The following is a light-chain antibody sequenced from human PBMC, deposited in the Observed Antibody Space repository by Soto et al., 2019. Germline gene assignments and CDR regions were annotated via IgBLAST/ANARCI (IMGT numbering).Light chain of an antibody. CDR2: AAS. V-gene: IGKV1-39*01. J-gene: IGKJ1*01. CDR1: QSISTF. CDR3: QQSDSTPWT. Sequence: DIQMTQSPSSLSASVGDRVSCTCRASQSISTFLNWYQHKPGKAPKLLIYAASTLQSGVPSRFSGSGSGSEFTLTINSLQPEDSATYYCQQSDSTPWTFGQGTKVEI.